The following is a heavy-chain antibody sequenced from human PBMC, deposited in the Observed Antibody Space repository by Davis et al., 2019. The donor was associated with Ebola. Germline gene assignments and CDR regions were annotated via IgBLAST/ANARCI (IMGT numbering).Heavy chain of an antibody. CDR3: ARELRYFALDV. CDR1: GFTFGTYW. Sequence: GESLKISCAASGFTFGTYWMHWVRQAPGKGLVWVSRINNDGSSTAYADSVKGRFTISRDNAKNTLYMQMASLRAEDTAVYYCARELRYFALDVWGKGTTVTVSS. CDR2: INNDGSST. D-gene: IGHD3-9*01. J-gene: IGHJ6*04. V-gene: IGHV3-74*01.